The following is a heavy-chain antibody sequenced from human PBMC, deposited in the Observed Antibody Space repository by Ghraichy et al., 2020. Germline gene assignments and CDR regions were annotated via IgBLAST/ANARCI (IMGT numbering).Heavy chain of an antibody. CDR3: AKDHNSRRYNWNDGLSD. CDR1: GFTFSSYA. V-gene: IGHV3-23*01. CDR2: IDVSGSK. J-gene: IGHJ4*02. D-gene: IGHD1-20*01. Sequence: GGSLRLSCAASGFTFSSYAMSWVRQAPGKGLEWVSTIDVSGSKDYADSVKGRFTISRDNSQNTLYLQVTSLRAEDTAVYYCAKDHNSRRYNWNDGLSDWGQGTLVTVAS.